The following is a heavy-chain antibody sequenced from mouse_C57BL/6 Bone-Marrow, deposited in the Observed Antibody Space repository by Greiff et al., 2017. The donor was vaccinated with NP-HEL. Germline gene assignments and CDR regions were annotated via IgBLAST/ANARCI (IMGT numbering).Heavy chain of an antibody. V-gene: IGHV3-8*01. CDR1: GYSITSDY. CDR2: ISYSGST. CDR3: ARRLRSSYYAMDY. D-gene: IGHD1-1*01. Sequence: VQLKQSGPGLAKPSQTLSLTCSVTGYSITSDYWNWIRKFPGNKLEYMGYISYSGSTYYNPSLKSRISITRDTSKNQYYLQLNSVTTEDTATYYCARRLRSSYYAMDYWGQGTSVTVSS. J-gene: IGHJ4*01.